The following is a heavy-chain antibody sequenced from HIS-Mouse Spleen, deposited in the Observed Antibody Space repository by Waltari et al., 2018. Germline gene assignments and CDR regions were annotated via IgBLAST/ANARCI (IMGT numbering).Heavy chain of an antibody. CDR1: GFTFSSYS. V-gene: IGHV3-21*01. J-gene: IGHJ4*02. CDR2: ISSSSSYI. Sequence: EVQLVESGGGLVKPGGSLRLSCAASGFTFSSYSMNWVSQAPGKGLEWVSSISSSSSYIYYADSVKGRFTISRDNAKNSLYLQMNSLRAEDTAVYYCASLYYDILTGYYRDYWGQGTLVTVSS. CDR3: ASLYYDILTGYYRDY. D-gene: IGHD3-9*01.